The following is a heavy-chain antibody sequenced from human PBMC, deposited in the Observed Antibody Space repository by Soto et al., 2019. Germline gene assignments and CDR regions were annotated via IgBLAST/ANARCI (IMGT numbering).Heavy chain of an antibody. CDR3: ARDLGYYGSRFDP. V-gene: IGHV4-31*03. CDR2: IYYSGST. J-gene: IGHJ5*02. D-gene: IGHD3-10*01. CDR1: GGSISSGGYY. Sequence: TLSLTCTVSGGSISSGGYYWSWIRQHPGKGLEYIGYIYYSGSTYYNPSLKSRVTISVDTSKNQFSLKLSSVTAADTAVYYCARDLGYYGSRFDPWGQGTLVTVSS.